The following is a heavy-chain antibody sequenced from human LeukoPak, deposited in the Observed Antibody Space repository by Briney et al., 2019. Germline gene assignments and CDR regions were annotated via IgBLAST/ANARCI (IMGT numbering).Heavy chain of an antibody. Sequence: GGSLRLSCAASGFTFSSYAMHWVRQAPGKGLEWVAVISYDGSNKYYADSVEGRFTISRDNSKNTLYLQMNSLRAEDTAVYYCARTTAMVTSWFDPWGQGTLVTVSS. V-gene: IGHV3-30*04. J-gene: IGHJ5*02. D-gene: IGHD5-18*01. CDR3: ARTTAMVTSWFDP. CDR2: ISYDGSNK. CDR1: GFTFSSYA.